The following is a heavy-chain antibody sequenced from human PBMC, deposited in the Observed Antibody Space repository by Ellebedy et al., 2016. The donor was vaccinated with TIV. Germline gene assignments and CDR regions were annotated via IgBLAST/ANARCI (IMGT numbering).Heavy chain of an antibody. D-gene: IGHD4-17*01. V-gene: IGHV3-7*03. CDR2: IEQDGSEK. Sequence: GESLKISXAASGFTFSSYWMSWVRQAPGKGLEWVASIEQDGSEKYYVDSVKGRFTISRDNAKNSLYVQMNSLRAEDTAVYYCARGFSASTVTPIRYWGQGTLVTVSS. CDR1: GFTFSSYW. J-gene: IGHJ4*02. CDR3: ARGFSASTVTPIRY.